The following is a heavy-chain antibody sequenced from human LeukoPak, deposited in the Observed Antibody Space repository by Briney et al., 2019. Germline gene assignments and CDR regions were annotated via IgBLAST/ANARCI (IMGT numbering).Heavy chain of an antibody. CDR2: ISGSGGST. CDR1: GFAFSSYA. CDR3: AKDWDDAFDI. V-gene: IGHV3-23*01. Sequence: GGSLRLSCAASGFAFSSYAMSWVRQAPRKGLEWVSAISGSGGSTYYADSVKGRFTISRDNSKNTLYLQMNSLRAEDTAVYYCAKDWDDAFDIWGQGTMVTVSS. D-gene: IGHD1-26*01. J-gene: IGHJ3*02.